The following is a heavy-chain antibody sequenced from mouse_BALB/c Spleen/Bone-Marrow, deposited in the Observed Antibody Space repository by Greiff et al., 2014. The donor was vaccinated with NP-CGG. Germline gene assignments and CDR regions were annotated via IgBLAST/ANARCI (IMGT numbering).Heavy chain of an antibody. CDR3: ARDGYGAMDY. Sequence: QVQLQQSAAELARPGASVKMSCKASGYTFTSYTMHWVKQRPGQGLEWIGYINPSSGYTEYNQKFKDKTTLTAGKSSSTAYMQLSSLTSEDSAVYYCARDGYGAMDYWGQGTSVTVSS. CDR2: INPSSGYT. J-gene: IGHJ4*01. V-gene: IGHV1-4*02. D-gene: IGHD2-2*01. CDR1: GYTFTSYT.